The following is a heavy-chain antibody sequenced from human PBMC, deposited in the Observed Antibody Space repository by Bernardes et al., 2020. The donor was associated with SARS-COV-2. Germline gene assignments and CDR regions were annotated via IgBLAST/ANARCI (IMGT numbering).Heavy chain of an antibody. CDR2: IWYDGSTK. CDR3: SRRFCTHSGCRGNFYGMGV. D-gene: IGHD2-8*01. Sequence: GWSLRLSCEGSGFVFSSYGIHWVRQAPGKGLEWVAVIWYDGSTKYYADSVKGRFTISRDNSKNTVFLQMNSLRVEDTAVYYCSRRFCTHSGCRGNFYGMGVWGQGTTVTVSS. CDR1: GFVFSSYG. V-gene: IGHV3-33*01. J-gene: IGHJ6*02.